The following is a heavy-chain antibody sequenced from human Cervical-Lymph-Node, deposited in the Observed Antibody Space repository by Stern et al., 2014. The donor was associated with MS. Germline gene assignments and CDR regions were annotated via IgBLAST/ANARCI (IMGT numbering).Heavy chain of an antibody. Sequence: VQLVQSGAEVKKPGESLRISCEVSGYSFTNNWIGWVRQMPGKGLEWMGIIYPGDSETRYSTSFHSQVTILVEQSTSTDYLQCSSLKAADTAIYYCARRGDGYKGIDYWGQGTLVTVSS. V-gene: IGHV5-51*03. CDR2: IYPGDSET. CDR1: GYSFTNNW. CDR3: ARRGDGYKGIDY. J-gene: IGHJ4*02. D-gene: IGHD5-24*01.